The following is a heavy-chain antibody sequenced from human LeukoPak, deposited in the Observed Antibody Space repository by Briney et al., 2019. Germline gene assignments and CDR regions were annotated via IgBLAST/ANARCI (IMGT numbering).Heavy chain of an antibody. V-gene: IGHV1-2*02. CDR3: ARVGGYSSGWYDYYYYGMDV. CDR2: INPNSGGT. D-gene: IGHD6-19*01. Sequence: ASVKVSCKASGYTFTGYYMHWVRQAPGQGLEWMGWINPNSGGTNYAQKFQGRDTMTRDTSISTAYMELSRLRSDDTAVYYCARVGGYSSGWYDYYYYGMDVWGQGTTVTVSS. CDR1: GYTFTGYY. J-gene: IGHJ6*02.